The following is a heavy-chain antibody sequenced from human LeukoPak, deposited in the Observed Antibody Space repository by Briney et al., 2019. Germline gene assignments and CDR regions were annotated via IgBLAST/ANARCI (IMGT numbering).Heavy chain of an antibody. D-gene: IGHD2-2*01. Sequence: PGGSLRLSCAASGFTFSGYWMEWVRQAPGKGLEWVSAIDGSGGTTFYADSVKGRVTISRVQSTNTVYLQMNSLRADDAAVYYCAKAHCSSTSCSRADNWGQGTLVTVSS. J-gene: IGHJ4*02. V-gene: IGHV3-23*01. CDR3: AKAHCSSTSCSRADN. CDR2: IDGSGGTT. CDR1: GFTFSGYW.